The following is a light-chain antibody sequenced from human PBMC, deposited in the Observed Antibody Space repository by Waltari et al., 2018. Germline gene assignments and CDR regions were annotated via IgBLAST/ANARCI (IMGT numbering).Light chain of an antibody. V-gene: IGLV3-21*02. J-gene: IGLJ3*02. CDR1: NIGTTS. CDR2: DDS. Sequence: SYVLTQPPSVSVAPGQTARITCGGNNIGTTSVHWYQQKPGQAPVLVVYDDSERPSGSPERFSGSNSGNTATLTISRVEAGDEADYYCQVWDSSSDHRVFGGGTKLTVL. CDR3: QVWDSSSDHRV.